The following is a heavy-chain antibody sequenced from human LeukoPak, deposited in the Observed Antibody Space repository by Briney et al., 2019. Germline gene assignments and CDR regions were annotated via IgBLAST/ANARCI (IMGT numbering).Heavy chain of an antibody. V-gene: IGHV4-38-2*02. J-gene: IGHJ4*02. Sequence: SETLSLTCTVSAYSISTGYYWGWIRQPPGKGLEWIGSIYHSGSTYYNPSLKSRVSISVDMSKNQFSLKLSSVTAADTAVYYCARGVYSTSTDYWGQGTLVTVSS. D-gene: IGHD6-13*01. CDR2: IYHSGST. CDR3: ARGVYSTSTDY. CDR1: AYSISTGYY.